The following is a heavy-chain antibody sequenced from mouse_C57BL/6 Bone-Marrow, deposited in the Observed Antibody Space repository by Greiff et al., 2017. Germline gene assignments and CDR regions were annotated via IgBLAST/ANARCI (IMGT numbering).Heavy chain of an antibody. D-gene: IGHD1-1*01. V-gene: IGHV5-16*01. CDR1: GFTFSDYY. CDR2: INYDGSST. CDR3: ARHYGSSYFYAMDY. J-gene: IGHJ4*01. Sequence: EVQVVESEGGLVQPGSSMKLSCTASGFTFSDYYMAWVRQVPEKGLEWVANINYDGSSTYYLDSLKSRFIISRDNAKNILYLQMSSLKSEDTATYYCARHYGSSYFYAMDYWGQGTSVTVSS.